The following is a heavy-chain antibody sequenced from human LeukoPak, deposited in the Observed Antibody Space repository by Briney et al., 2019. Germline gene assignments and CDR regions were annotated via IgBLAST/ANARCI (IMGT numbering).Heavy chain of an antibody. CDR3: ARDADIVVVPAARGDPGLDY. CDR1: GFTFSSYG. J-gene: IGHJ4*02. V-gene: IGHV3-33*01. CDR2: IWYDGSNK. Sequence: VQPGRSPRLSCAASGFTFSSYGMHWVPQAPGKGLEWVAVIWYDGSNKYYADSVKGRFTISRDNSKNTLYLQMNSLRAEDTAVYYCARDADIVVVPAARGDPGLDYWGQGTLVTVSS. D-gene: IGHD2-2*01.